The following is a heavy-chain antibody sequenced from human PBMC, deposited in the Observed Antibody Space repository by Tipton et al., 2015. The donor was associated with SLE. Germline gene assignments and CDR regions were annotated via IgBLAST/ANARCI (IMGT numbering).Heavy chain of an antibody. Sequence: TLSLTCTVSGYSIRTVHYWGWLRQPPGKGLEWSGSIYYSGSTYFNPSLQSRVTISVDTSKNQFSLKLTSATAADTAVYYCARGDPSGYHYFDYWGQGILVTVSS. V-gene: IGHV4-38-2*02. CDR2: IYYSGST. J-gene: IGHJ4*02. CDR3: ARGDPSGYHYFDY. CDR1: GYSIRTVHY. D-gene: IGHD3-3*01.